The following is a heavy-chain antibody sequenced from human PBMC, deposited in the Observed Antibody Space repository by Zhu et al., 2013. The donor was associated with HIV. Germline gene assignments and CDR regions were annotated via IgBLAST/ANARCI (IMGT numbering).Heavy chain of an antibody. V-gene: IGHV1-2*02. Sequence: QVLLVQSGAEVKKPGASVKVSCKASGYTLTDYYLHWVRQAPGQGLEWMGWINSKSGDTKYAQRFQGRITLTRDTSISTAYMDLSSLTSDDTAVYSCATDGPRTYYYAHWGQGTLVHRLL. CDR2: INSKSGDT. CDR3: ATDGPRTYYYAH. J-gene: IGHJ4*02. D-gene: IGHD2-21*01. CDR1: GYTLTDYY.